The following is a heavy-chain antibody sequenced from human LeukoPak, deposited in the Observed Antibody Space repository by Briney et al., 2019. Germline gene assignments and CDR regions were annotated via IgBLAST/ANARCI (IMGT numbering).Heavy chain of an antibody. CDR2: INQDGSAK. Sequence: GGSLRLSCAASEFTFSAFWMSWVRQAPGKGLEWVANINQDGSAKHYVDSVKGRFTVSRDNAENSLYLQTNSLRAEDTAVYYCARLWGDATIFDLWGQGTLVTVSS. D-gene: IGHD3-16*01. V-gene: IGHV3-7*01. CDR3: ARLWGDATIFDL. J-gene: IGHJ4*02. CDR1: EFTFSAFW.